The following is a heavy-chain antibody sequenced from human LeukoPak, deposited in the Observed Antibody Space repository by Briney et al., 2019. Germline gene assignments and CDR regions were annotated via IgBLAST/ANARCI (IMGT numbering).Heavy chain of an antibody. D-gene: IGHD1-26*01. CDR2: IKSKTDGGTT. V-gene: IGHV3-15*01. CDR3: TTRIVGGSRY. Sequence: GGSLRLSCAASGFTFSDAWMTWVRQAPGKGLEWVGRIKSKTDGGTTDYAAPVKGRFTISRDDSKNTLFLQMNSLKSEDTAVYYCTTRIVGGSRYWGQGTLVTVSS. J-gene: IGHJ4*02. CDR1: GFTFSDAW.